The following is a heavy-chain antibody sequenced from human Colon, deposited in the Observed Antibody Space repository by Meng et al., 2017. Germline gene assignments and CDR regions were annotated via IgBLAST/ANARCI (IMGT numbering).Heavy chain of an antibody. CDR3: APGLRHGDWFDP. CDR2: IDHFGLS. CDR1: GWFFTVVS. Sequence: QLWVRGLCRASESLSSIVSVHGWFFTVVSWGCNRQPQGKGLEWIGEIDHFGLSNYNSSLQGRLTMSVDTSKKQISLTLTSVTAADTAVYYCAPGLRHGDWFDPWGPGTLVTVSS. D-gene: IGHD4-17*01. J-gene: IGHJ5*02. V-gene: IGHV4-34*02.